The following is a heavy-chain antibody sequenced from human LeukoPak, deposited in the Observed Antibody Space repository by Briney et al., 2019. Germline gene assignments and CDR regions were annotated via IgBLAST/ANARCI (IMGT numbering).Heavy chain of an antibody. J-gene: IGHJ6*02. CDR1: GFTFSSYG. Sequence: GRSLRLSCAASGFTFSSYGMHWVRQAPGKGLEWVAVISYDGSNKYYAAPVKGRFTISRDNSKNTLYLQMNSLRAEDTAVYYCAKDYDDIVVVVAGYYYYYGMDVWGQGTTVTVSS. V-gene: IGHV3-30*18. CDR3: AKDYDDIVVVVAGYYYYYGMDV. CDR2: ISYDGSNK. D-gene: IGHD2-15*01.